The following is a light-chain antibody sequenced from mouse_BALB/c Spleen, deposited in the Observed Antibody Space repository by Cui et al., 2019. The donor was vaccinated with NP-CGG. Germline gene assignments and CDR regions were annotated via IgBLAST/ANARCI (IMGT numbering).Light chain of an antibody. J-gene: IGLJ1*01. CDR2: GTN. CDR1: TGTVTTSND. Sequence: QAVLTQASALTTSPCETVTLTCHSSTGTVTTSNDANWVQEKPDHLFTGLIGGTNNRPPGVPARFSGSLIGDKAALTITGAQTEDEAIYFCALWYSNHWVFGGGTKLTVL. CDR3: ALWYSNHWV. V-gene: IGLV1*01.